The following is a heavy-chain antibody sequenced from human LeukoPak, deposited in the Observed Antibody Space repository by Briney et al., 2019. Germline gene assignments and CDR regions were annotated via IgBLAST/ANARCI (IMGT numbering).Heavy chain of an antibody. D-gene: IGHD6-6*01. J-gene: IGHJ4*02. CDR1: GYTFTSYG. CDR2: ISAYNGNT. V-gene: IGHV1-18*01. Sequence: ASVKVSCKASGYTFTSYGISWVRQAPGQGLEWMGWISAYNGNTKYAQKLQGRVTMTTDTSTSTAYMELRSLRSEDTAVYYCARDPSGIAARRGRFDYWGQGTLVTVSS. CDR3: ARDPSGIAARRGRFDY.